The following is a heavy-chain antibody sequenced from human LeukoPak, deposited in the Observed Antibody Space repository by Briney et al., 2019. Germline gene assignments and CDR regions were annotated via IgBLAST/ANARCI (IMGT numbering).Heavy chain of an antibody. CDR1: GGTFSSYT. D-gene: IGHD6-19*01. Sequence: SVKVSCKASGGTFSSYTISWVRQAPGQGLEWMGGIIPIFNTAHYAQTFQGRVTITADESTSTAYMELNSLRSEDTAVYYCARDPGIAVAGDYFDYWGQGTLVTVSS. CDR3: ARDPGIAVAGDYFDY. V-gene: IGHV1-69*13. J-gene: IGHJ4*02. CDR2: IIPIFNTA.